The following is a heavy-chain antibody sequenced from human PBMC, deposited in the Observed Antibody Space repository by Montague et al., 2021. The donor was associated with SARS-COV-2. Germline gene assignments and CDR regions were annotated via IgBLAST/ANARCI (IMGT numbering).Heavy chain of an antibody. CDR1: GYSISSGYF. J-gene: IGHJ5*02. V-gene: IGHV4-38-2*02. D-gene: IGHD2-21*02. CDR3: ARAPCVGDCNSLAIWFDP. Sequence: SETLSLTCTVFGYSISSGYFWAWLRQPPGKGLEWIGSIYHAGSIHYNPSLKSRVIISIDTASNQISLRVTDVAAADTAVYYSARAPCVGDCNSLAIWFDPWGQGTLVSVSS. CDR2: IYHAGSI.